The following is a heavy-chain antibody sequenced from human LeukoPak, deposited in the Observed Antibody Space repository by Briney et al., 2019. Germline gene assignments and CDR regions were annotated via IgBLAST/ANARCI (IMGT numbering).Heavy chain of an antibody. CDR3: ARARPSMWIDY. V-gene: IGHV3-30*04. Sequence: PGGSLRLSCAASGFTFSSYAMYWVRQAPGKGLEWVAVISYDGSDKFYADSVKGRFTISRDSSKNTPYLQMNSLRPEDTAVYYCARARPSMWIDYWGQGTLVTVSS. J-gene: IGHJ4*02. D-gene: IGHD5-12*01. CDR1: GFTFSSYA. CDR2: ISYDGSDK.